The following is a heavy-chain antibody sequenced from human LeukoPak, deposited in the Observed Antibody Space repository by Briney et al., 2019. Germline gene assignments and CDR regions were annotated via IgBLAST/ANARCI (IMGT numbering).Heavy chain of an antibody. CDR1: GGSFSGYY. CDR3: ARQPSGSSIWWWRFDP. D-gene: IGHD2-21*01. V-gene: IGHV4-34*01. CDR2: INHSGST. Sequence: SETLSLTCAVYGGSFSGYYWSWIRQPPGKGLEWIGEINHSGSTNYNPSLKSRVTISVDTSKNQFSLKLSSVTAADTAVYYCARQPSGSSIWWWRFDPWGQGTLVTVSS. J-gene: IGHJ5*02.